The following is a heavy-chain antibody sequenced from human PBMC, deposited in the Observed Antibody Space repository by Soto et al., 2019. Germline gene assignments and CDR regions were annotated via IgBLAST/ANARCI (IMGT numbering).Heavy chain of an antibody. Sequence: EVQLLESGGDLVQPGGSLRLSCAASGFTFSSYAMSWVRQAPGKGLEWVSTISGRGDDTYYTDSVKGRFTISRDNSKNTLYVHMNSLSAEDTAVYYCARAQPTYSSSYFDYWGQGTLVTVSS. J-gene: IGHJ4*02. CDR1: GFTFSSYA. D-gene: IGHD3-22*01. CDR2: ISGRGDDT. CDR3: ARAQPTYSSSYFDY. V-gene: IGHV3-23*01.